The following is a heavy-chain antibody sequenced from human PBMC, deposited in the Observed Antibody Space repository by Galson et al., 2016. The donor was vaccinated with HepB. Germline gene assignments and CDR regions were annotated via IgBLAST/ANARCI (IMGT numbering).Heavy chain of an antibody. J-gene: IGHJ4*02. CDR1: GGNPYA. Sequence: SVKVSCKASGGNPYAFSWMRQAPGQGLEWLGGIIPMFETGIYAQKFQDRITITADKSTSTVYMEVSSLRSGDTAVYYCARDRQHYYDTSSYSGASDYWGQGTLVTVSS. D-gene: IGHD3-22*01. CDR3: ARDRQHYYDTSSYSGASDY. CDR2: IIPMFETG. V-gene: IGHV1-69*06.